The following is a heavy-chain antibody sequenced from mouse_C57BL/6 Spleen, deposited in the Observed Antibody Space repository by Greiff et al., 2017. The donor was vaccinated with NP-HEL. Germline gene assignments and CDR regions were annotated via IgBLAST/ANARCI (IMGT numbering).Heavy chain of an antibody. CDR1: GFTFSSYT. J-gene: IGHJ3*01. D-gene: IGHD2-2*01. CDR3: ARGGYWFAY. Sequence: EVKVIESGGGLVKPGGSLKLSCAASGFTFSSYTMSWVRQTPEKRLEWVATISGGGGNTYYPDSVKGRFTISRDNAKNTLYLQMSSLRSEDTALYYCARGGYWFAYWGQGTLVTVSA. V-gene: IGHV5-9*01. CDR2: ISGGGGNT.